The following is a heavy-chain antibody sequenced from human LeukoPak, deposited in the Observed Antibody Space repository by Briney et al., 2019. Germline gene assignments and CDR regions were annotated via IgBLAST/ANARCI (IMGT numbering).Heavy chain of an antibody. V-gene: IGHV3-23*01. CDR3: AKGAAARSYVYFDF. D-gene: IGHD6-6*01. CDR2: VTGSSGST. J-gene: IGHJ4*02. Sequence: GGSLGLSCAASGFTFSSSAMSWVRQAPGKGLEWVSTVTGSSGSTYYADSVKGRFTTSRDNSKNTLYLQMNSLKADDTAIYYCAKGAAARSYVYFDFWGQGTLVTVSS. CDR1: GFTFSSSA.